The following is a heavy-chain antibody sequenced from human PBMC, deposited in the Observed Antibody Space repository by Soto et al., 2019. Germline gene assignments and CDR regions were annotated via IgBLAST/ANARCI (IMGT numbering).Heavy chain of an antibody. V-gene: IGHV3-33*01. Sequence: QVQLVESGGGVVQPGRSLRLSCAASGFTFSSYGMHRVRQAPGKGLEWVAVIWYDGSNKYYADSVKGRFTISRDNSKNTLYLQMNSLRAEDTAVYYCARDLEMATIPYYWGQGTLVTVSS. CDR1: GFTFSSYG. J-gene: IGHJ4*02. CDR2: IWYDGSNK. CDR3: ARDLEMATIPYY. D-gene: IGHD5-12*01.